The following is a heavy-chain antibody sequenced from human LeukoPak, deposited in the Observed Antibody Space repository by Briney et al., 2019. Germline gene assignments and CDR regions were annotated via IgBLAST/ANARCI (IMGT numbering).Heavy chain of an antibody. V-gene: IGHV3-43*01. D-gene: IGHD6-19*01. CDR3: AKDRGISGWYLYFDH. CDR2: VDRDGSIT. Sequence: GGSLRLSCAASGFPFDDYTMHWIRQRPGRGLEWVCFVDRDGSITHYADALKGRFTVSRDNSRNSLYLQMNSLTTEDSGLYYCAKDRGISGWYLYFDHWGQGTPVTVSS. J-gene: IGHJ4*02. CDR1: GFPFDDYT.